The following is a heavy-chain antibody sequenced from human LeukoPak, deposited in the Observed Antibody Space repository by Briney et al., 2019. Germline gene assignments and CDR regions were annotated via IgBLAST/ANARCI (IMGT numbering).Heavy chain of an antibody. J-gene: IGHJ3*02. Sequence: ASVKVSCKASGFTFTSSAMQWVRQARGQRLEWIGWIVVGSGNTNYAQKFQERVTITRDMSTSTAYMELSSLRSEDTAVYYCAAVGYCSSTSCPDAFGIWGQGTMVTVSS. V-gene: IGHV1-58*02. CDR3: AAVGYCSSTSCPDAFGI. CDR2: IVVGSGNT. CDR1: GFTFTSSA. D-gene: IGHD2-2*01.